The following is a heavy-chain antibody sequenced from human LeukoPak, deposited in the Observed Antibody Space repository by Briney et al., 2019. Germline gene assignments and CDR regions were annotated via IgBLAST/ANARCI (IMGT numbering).Heavy chain of an antibody. V-gene: IGHV3-21*01. D-gene: IGHD3-10*01. Sequence: GGSLRLSCAASGFTFSTYNMNWVRQAPGKGLEWVSSISGSSSYIYYADSVKGRFSISRDNAKNSLYLQMNSLRAEDTAVYYCARDYGSGTQDYWGQGTLVTVSS. CDR3: ARDYGSGTQDY. CDR2: ISGSSSYI. J-gene: IGHJ4*02. CDR1: GFTFSTYN.